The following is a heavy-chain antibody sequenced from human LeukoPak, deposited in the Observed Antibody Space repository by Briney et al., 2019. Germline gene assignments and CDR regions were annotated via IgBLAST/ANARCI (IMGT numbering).Heavy chain of an antibody. CDR2: INANSGTS. D-gene: IGHD6-19*01. CDR3: AKPVSGGLAVTADWFHP. V-gene: IGHV3-23*01. CDR1: GFAFSFYA. J-gene: IGHJ5*01. Sequence: GGSLRLSCAASGFAFSFYAMSWLRQPPGKGLEWVSTINANSGTSSYAASVRGRFTISRDNSKNTLYLQVNTLRADDTATYYCAKPVSGGLAVTADWFHPWGQGTLVVVSS.